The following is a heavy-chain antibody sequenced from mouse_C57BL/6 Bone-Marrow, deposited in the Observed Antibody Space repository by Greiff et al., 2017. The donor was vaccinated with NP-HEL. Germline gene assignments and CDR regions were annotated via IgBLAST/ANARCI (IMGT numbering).Heavy chain of an antibody. CDR2: LRHKANGYTT. CDR3: ARYGTTPVDYFDY. D-gene: IGHD1-1*01. Sequence: EVQGVESGGGLVQPGGSLSLSCAASGFTFTDYYMSWVRQPPGKALEWLGFLRHKANGYTTEYSASVKGRFTISRDNSQSILYLQMNALRAEDSATYYCARYGTTPVDYFDYWGQGTTLTVSS. CDR1: GFTFTDYY. V-gene: IGHV7-3*01. J-gene: IGHJ2*01.